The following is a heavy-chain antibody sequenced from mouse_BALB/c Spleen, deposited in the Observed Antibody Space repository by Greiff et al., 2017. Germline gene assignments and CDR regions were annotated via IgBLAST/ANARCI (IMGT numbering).Heavy chain of an antibody. D-gene: IGHD1-1*01. CDR1: GFNFTGYY. CDR3: ARFYYGRGYGMDY. CDR2: IDPANGNT. V-gene: IGHV14-3*02. Sequence: EVQLQQSGAELVKPGASVKLSCTASGFNFTGYYMHWVKQRPEQGLEWIGRIDPANGNTKYDPKFQGKATITADTSSTTAYLQLSSLTSEDTAVYYCARFYYGRGYGMDYWGQGTSVTVSA. J-gene: IGHJ4*01.